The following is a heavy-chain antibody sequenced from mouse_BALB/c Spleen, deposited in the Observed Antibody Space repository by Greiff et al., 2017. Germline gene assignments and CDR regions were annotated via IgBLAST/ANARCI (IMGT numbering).Heavy chain of an antibody. CDR1: GFTFSDYY. CDR3: ARTMITTGYAMDY. J-gene: IGHJ4*01. Sequence: EVKLMESGGGLVKPGGSLKLSCAASGFTFSDYYMYWVRQTPEKRLEWVATISDGGSYTYYPDSVKGRFTISRDNAKNNLYLQMSSLKSEDTAMYYCARTMITTGYAMDYWGQGTSVTVSS. V-gene: IGHV5-4*02. D-gene: IGHD2-4*01. CDR2: ISDGGSYT.